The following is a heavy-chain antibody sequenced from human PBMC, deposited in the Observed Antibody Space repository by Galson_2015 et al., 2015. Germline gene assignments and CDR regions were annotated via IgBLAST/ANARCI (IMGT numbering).Heavy chain of an antibody. J-gene: IGHJ6*02. CDR2: IIPILGIA. V-gene: IGHV1-69*02. CDR3: ASGGTTVTDYYGMDV. CDR1: GGTFSSYT. D-gene: IGHD4-17*01. Sequence: SVKVSCKASGGTFSSYTISWVRQAPGQGLEWMGRIIPILGIANYAQKFQGRVTITADKSTSTAYMELSSLRSEDTAVYYCASGGTTVTDYYGMDVWGQGTTVTVSS.